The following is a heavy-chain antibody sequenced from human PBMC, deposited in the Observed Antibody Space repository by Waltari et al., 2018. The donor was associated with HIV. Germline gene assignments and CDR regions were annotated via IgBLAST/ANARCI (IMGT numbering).Heavy chain of an antibody. D-gene: IGHD2-2*01. V-gene: IGHV3-15*01. CDR2: IKSKTDGGTI. Sequence: EVQLVESGGGLVKPGGSLRLSWAASGFTFSNAWMIWVRQAPGKGLEWIGRIKSKTDGGTIDYGTPVKGRFTISRDDSKNMLYLQMNSLETEDTALYYCTTWQVGSSWGQGTLVTVSS. J-gene: IGHJ4*02. CDR1: GFTFSNAW. CDR3: TTWQVGSS.